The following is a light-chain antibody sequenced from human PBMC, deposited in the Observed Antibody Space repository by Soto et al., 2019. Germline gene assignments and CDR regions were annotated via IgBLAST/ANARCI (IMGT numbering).Light chain of an antibody. J-gene: IGKJ2*01. V-gene: IGKV1-5*03. CDR1: QSITTW. Sequence: DIQMTQSPSTLSASVGDRVTITCRASQSITTWLAWYHLKPGKAPKLLIYKATNLQSGVPSRFSGSGSGTEFSLTISSLQPDDFATYYCQRYNDYQYIFGQGTRLEIK. CDR2: KAT. CDR3: QRYNDYQYI.